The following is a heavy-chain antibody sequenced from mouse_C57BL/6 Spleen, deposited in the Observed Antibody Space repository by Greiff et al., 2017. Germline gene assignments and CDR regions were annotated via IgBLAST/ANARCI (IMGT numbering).Heavy chain of an antibody. CDR2: IWSGGST. CDR1: GFSLTSYG. V-gene: IGHV2-2*01. CDR3: ARAGINWEAMDY. Sequence: VKLVESGPGLVQPSQSLSITCTVSGFSLTSYGVHWVRQSPGKGLEWLGVIWSGGSTDYNAAFISRLSISKNNSKSQVFFKMNSLQADDTAIYYCARAGINWEAMDYWGQGTSVTVSS. J-gene: IGHJ4*01. D-gene: IGHD4-1*01.